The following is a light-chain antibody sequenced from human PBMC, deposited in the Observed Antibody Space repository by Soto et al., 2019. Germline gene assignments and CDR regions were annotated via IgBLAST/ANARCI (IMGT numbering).Light chain of an antibody. CDR3: QQSYSTPTIT. J-gene: IGKJ5*01. V-gene: IGKV1-39*01. CDR2: AAS. CDR1: QSISSY. Sequence: DIQMTQSASSLSASVGDRVTITCRASQSISSYLNWYQQKPGKAPKLLIYAASSLQSGVPSRFSGSGSGTDFSLPISSLQPEDFATYYCQQSYSTPTITFGQGTRLEIK.